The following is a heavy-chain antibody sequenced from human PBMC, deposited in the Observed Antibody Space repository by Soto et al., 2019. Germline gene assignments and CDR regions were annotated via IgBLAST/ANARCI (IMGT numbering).Heavy chain of an antibody. V-gene: IGHV4-59*08. CDR2: MYNTGST. CDR3: ARLYSSGWIYYYGMDV. D-gene: IGHD6-19*01. Sequence: SETLSLTCTVSGGSISGYYWSWIRQPPGKGLEWIGYMYNTGSTVYNPSLKSRVTISVDTSKNQFSLKLSSVTAADTAVYYCARLYSSGWIYYYGMDVWGQGTTVTVSS. CDR1: GGSISGYY. J-gene: IGHJ6*02.